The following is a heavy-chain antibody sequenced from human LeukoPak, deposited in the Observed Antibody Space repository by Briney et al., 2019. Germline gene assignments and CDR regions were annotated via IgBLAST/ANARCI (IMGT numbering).Heavy chain of an antibody. V-gene: IGHV4-4*07. D-gene: IGHD6-13*01. CDR1: GGSISSYY. CDR3: ARGRGSSWYYFDY. Sequence: SETLSLTCTVCGGSISSYYWSWIRQPAGKGREGIGRIYTSGSTNYNPSLKGRVTMSVDTSKNQCSLQLSSVTAADTAVYYCARGRGSSWYYFDYWGQGTLVTVSS. J-gene: IGHJ4*02. CDR2: IYTSGST.